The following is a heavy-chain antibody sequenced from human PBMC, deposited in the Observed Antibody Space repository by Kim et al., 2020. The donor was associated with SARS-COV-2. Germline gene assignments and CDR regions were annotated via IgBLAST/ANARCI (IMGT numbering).Heavy chain of an antibody. D-gene: IGHD6-13*01. CDR3: ARGGYSSSWWPYYFDY. CDR1: GFTFSSYG. CDR2: IWYDGSNK. Sequence: GGSLRLSCAASGFTFSSYGMHWVRQAPGKGLEWVAVIWYDGSNKYYADSVKGRFTISRDNSKNTLYLQMNSLRAEDTAVYYCARGGYSSSWWPYYFDYWGQGTLVTVSS. J-gene: IGHJ4*02. V-gene: IGHV3-33*01.